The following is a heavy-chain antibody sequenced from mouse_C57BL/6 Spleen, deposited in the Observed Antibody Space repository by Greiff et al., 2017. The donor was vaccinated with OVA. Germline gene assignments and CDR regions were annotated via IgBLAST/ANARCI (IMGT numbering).Heavy chain of an antibody. CDR3: ARDGPGRGYFDY. V-gene: IGHV5-16*01. CDR2: INYDGSST. Sequence: EVQLVESEGGLVQPGSSMKLSCTASGFTFSDYYMAWVRQVPEKGLEWVANINYDGSSTYYLDSLKSRFIISRDNAKNILYLQMSSLKSEDTATYYCARDGPGRGYFDYWGQGTTLTVSS. CDR1: GFTFSDYY. J-gene: IGHJ2*01. D-gene: IGHD3-3*01.